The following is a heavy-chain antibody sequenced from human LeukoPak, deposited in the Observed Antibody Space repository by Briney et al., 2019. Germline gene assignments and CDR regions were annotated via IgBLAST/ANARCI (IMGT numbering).Heavy chain of an antibody. Sequence: GGSLRLSCAASGFPFNSYAMTWVRQAPGKGLEWVSSISADGATTYCAGSVKSPFTISRDNAKKTVYLEIGILGAEDTAVYYCARSFSPSSITTWFSSFDSWGPGTLVTVSS. V-gene: IGHV3-23*01. CDR2: ISADGATT. CDR1: GFPFNSYA. CDR3: ARSFSPSSITTWFSSFDS. J-gene: IGHJ4*02. D-gene: IGHD3-10*01.